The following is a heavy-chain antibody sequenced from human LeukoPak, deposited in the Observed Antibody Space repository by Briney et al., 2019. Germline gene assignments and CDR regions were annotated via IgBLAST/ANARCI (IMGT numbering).Heavy chain of an antibody. CDR3: ARSYDSSGYYYPYFDY. CDR2: IWYDGSNK. J-gene: IGHJ4*02. D-gene: IGHD3-22*01. CDR1: GFTFSSYG. V-gene: IGHV3-33*01. Sequence: GGSLRLSCAASGFTFSSYGMHWVRQAPGKGLEWVAVIWYDGSNKYYADSVKGRFTISRDNSKNTLYLQMNSLRAEDTAVYYYARSYDSSGYYYPYFDYWGQGTLVTVSS.